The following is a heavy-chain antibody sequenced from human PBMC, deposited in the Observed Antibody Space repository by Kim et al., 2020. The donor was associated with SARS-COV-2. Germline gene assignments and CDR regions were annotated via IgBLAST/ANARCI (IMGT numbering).Heavy chain of an antibody. CDR2: IYYSGST. CDR1: GGSISSSSYY. D-gene: IGHD6-19*01. J-gene: IGHJ4*02. Sequence: SETLSLTCTVSGGSISSSSYYWGWIRQPPGKGLEWIGSIYYSGSTYYNPSLKSRVTISVDTSKNQFSLKLSSVTAADTAVYYCARVVSFGWLVTGGFDYWGPGTLVTVSS. CDR3: ARVVSFGWLVTGGFDY. V-gene: IGHV4-39*01.